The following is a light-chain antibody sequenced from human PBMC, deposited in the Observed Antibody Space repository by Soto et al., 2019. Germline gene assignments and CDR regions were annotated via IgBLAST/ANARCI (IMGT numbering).Light chain of an antibody. V-gene: IGLV2-14*03. CDR2: DVT. CDR3: SSYTSSSTLL. Sequence: QSALTQPASVSGSPGQSITISCTGTPSGVGVYDYVSWYQQHPGKAPKLIICDVTKRPSGVSNRFSGSKSGITASLTISGLQAEDESDYYCSSYTSSSTLLFGGGTKVTAL. CDR1: PSGVGVYDY. J-gene: IGLJ2*01.